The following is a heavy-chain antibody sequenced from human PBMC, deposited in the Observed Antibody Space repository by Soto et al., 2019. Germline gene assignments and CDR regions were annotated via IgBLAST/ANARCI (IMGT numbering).Heavy chain of an antibody. D-gene: IGHD3-10*01. V-gene: IGHV4-34*01. CDR1: GGSFSGYY. CDR3: ARGRVTMVRGAYYYYYYGMDV. J-gene: IGHJ6*02. CDR2: INHSGST. Sequence: SETLSLTCAVSGGSFSGYYWSWIRQPPGKGLEWIGEINHSGSTNYNPSLKSRVTISVDTSKNQFSLKLSSVTAADTAVYYCARGRVTMVRGAYYYYYYGMDVWGQGTTVTVSS.